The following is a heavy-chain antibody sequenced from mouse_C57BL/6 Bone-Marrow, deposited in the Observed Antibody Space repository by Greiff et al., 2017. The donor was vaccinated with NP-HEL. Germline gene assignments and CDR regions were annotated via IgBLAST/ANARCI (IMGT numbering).Heavy chain of an antibody. Sequence: EVQLQESGPGLVKPSQSLSLTCSVTGYSITSGYYWNWIRQFPGNKLEWMGYISYDGSNNYNPSPKNRITITRDPSKNQFFLKFNSVTTEDTATYYCARAGYYFDYWGQGTTLTVSS. CDR3: ARAGYYFDY. CDR2: ISYDGSN. CDR1: GYSITSGYY. D-gene: IGHD4-1*01. V-gene: IGHV3-6*01. J-gene: IGHJ2*01.